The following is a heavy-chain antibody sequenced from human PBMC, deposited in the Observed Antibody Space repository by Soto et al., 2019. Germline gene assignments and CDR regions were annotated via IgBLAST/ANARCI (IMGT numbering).Heavy chain of an antibody. CDR3: ARVGGYYDILTGYYLYYFYFMDV. D-gene: IGHD3-9*01. CDR1: SYS. CDR2: ISSSSSTI. Sequence: SYSVNWARKKTGKGLEWVSYISSSSSTIYYADSVKGRFTISRDNAKNSLYLQMNSLRAEDTAVYYCARVGGYYDILTGYYLYYFYFMDVWGKGTTVTVSS. V-gene: IGHV3-48*01. J-gene: IGHJ6*03.